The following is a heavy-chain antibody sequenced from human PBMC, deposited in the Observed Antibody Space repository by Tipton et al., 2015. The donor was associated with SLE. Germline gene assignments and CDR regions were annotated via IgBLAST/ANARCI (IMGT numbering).Heavy chain of an antibody. D-gene: IGHD3-22*01. Sequence: TLSLTCTVSGGSISSYYWSWIRQPAGKGLEWIGRIYSSGSTHYNPSLQSRATISVDTSKSQFSLRLSSVTAADTAVYYCARDGPDTSGYYLDYWGQGILVTVSS. CDR2: IYSSGST. V-gene: IGHV4-4*07. CDR3: ARDGPDTSGYYLDY. J-gene: IGHJ4*02. CDR1: GGSISSYY.